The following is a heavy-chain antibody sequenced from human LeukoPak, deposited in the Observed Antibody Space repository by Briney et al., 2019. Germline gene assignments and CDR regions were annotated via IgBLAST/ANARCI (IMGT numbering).Heavy chain of an antibody. J-gene: IGHJ4*02. CDR2: ISGSGGST. V-gene: IGHV3-23*01. Sequence: GGSLRLSCAASGFTFSSYAINWVRQAPGKGLEWVSAISGSGGSTYYADSVKGRFTISRGNSKNTLYLQMNSLRVEDTAVYYCARRYYDSSGYDHWGQGTLVTVSS. CDR1: GFTFSSYA. D-gene: IGHD3-22*01. CDR3: ARRYYDSSGYDH.